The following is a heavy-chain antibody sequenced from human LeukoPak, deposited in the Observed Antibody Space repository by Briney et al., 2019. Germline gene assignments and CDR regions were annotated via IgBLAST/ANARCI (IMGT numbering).Heavy chain of an antibody. Sequence: GGSLRLSCVASGFTFDIYWMSCVRQAPGKGLEWVANIKQDGSEKYYVDSVKGRFTISRDNAKNSLYLQMNSLTAEDTAVYYCARKGLPDYWGQGTPVTVSS. CDR2: IKQDGSEK. V-gene: IGHV3-7*01. CDR3: ARKGLPDY. J-gene: IGHJ4*02. CDR1: GFTFDIYW.